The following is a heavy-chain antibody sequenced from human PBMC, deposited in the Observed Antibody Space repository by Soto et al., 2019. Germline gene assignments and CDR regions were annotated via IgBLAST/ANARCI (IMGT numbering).Heavy chain of an antibody. Sequence: ASVKVSCKASGYTFTSYDINWVRQATGQGLEWMGWMNPNSGNTGYAQKFQGRVTMTRNTSISTAYMELSSLRADDTAVYYCARDRMWEQLPPDAFDIWGQGTMVTVSS. CDR2: MNPNSGNT. V-gene: IGHV1-8*01. D-gene: IGHD1-26*01. J-gene: IGHJ3*02. CDR3: ARDRMWEQLPPDAFDI. CDR1: GYTFTSYD.